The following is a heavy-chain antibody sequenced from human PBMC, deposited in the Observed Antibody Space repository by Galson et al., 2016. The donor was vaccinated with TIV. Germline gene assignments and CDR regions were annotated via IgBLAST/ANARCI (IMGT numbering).Heavy chain of an antibody. J-gene: IGHJ6*02. CDR1: GYTFTGYY. V-gene: IGHV1-2*04. Sequence: CKASGYTFTGYYMHWVRQAPGQGLEWMGWINPNSGGTNYAQKFQGWVTMTRDTSISTAYMERSRLRSAGTAVYYCARAQVTAARGGYYYYGMDVWGRGTTVTVSS. D-gene: IGHD6-6*01. CDR2: INPNSGGT. CDR3: ARAQVTAARGGYYYYGMDV.